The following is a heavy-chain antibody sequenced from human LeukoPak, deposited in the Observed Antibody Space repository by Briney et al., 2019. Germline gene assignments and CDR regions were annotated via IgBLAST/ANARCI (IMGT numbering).Heavy chain of an antibody. V-gene: IGHV3-74*01. CDR3: ARGRYDYGDYYYGMDV. J-gene: IGHJ6*02. CDR1: GFTFSSYW. CDR2: INSDGSST. Sequence: GGSLRLSCAASGFTFSSYWMHWVRQAPGKGLVWVSRINSDGSSTSYADSVKGRFTISRDNAKNTLYLQMDSLRAEDTAVYYCARGRYDYGDYYYGMDVWGQGTTVTVSS. D-gene: IGHD4-17*01.